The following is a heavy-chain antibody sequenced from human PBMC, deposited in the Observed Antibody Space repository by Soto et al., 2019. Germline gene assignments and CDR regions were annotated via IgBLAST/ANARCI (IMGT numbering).Heavy chain of an antibody. J-gene: IGHJ4*02. D-gene: IGHD3-22*01. V-gene: IGHV1-2*04. CDR2: INPNSGGT. CDR3: ARDLGDSSGYYLFASDY. CDR1: GYTFTGYY. Sequence: AASVKVSCKASGYTFTGYYMHWVRQAPGQGLEWMGWINPNSGGTNYAQKFQGWVTMTRDTSISTAYMELSRLRSDDTAVYYCARDLGDSSGYYLFASDYWGQGTLVTVSS.